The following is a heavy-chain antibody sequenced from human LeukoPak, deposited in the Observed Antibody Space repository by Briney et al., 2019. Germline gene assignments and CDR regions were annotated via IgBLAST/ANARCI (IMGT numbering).Heavy chain of an antibody. CDR1: GSSISSSSYY. Sequence: SETLSLTCNVSGSSISSSSYYWGWIRQPPGKGLEWIGNLYYSGSTYYNSSLKSRVTISVDTSRNQFSLKLSSVTAADTAVYYCASTDSSGYRVDYWGQGTLVTVSS. D-gene: IGHD3-22*01. J-gene: IGHJ4*02. V-gene: IGHV4-39*01. CDR3: ASTDSSGYRVDY. CDR2: LYYSGST.